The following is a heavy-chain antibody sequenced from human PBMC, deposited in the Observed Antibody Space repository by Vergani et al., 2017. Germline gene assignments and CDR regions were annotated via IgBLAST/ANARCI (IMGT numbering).Heavy chain of an antibody. D-gene: IGHD5-24*01. CDR2: IYDNGNT. CDR3: ARNRAIELAGRMHYYYAIDV. CDR1: GVSIKSRSYY. V-gene: IGHV4-39*01. Sequence: QLQLQESGPGLVKPSETLSLTCAVSGVSIKSRSYYLGWTRQSPGTGLEWIGSIYDNGNTYYNPSLKSRVAIPVDTSKNQVSLNLGSVTAADTAVYYCARNRAIELAGRMHYYYAIDVWGQGTTVTVSS. J-gene: IGHJ6*02.